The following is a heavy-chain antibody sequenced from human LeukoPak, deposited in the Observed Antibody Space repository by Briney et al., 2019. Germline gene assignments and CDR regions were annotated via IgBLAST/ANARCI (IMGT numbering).Heavy chain of an antibody. CDR3: ARGNWFDP. CDR1: GYTFTTYG. V-gene: IGHV1-3*01. J-gene: IGHJ5*02. Sequence: GASVKVSCKTSGYTFTTYGIHWVRQAPGQGLELMGWINAGNGNTRYSQKFQGRVTITRDTSASTAYMELSSLTSEDTAVFYCARGNWFDPWGQGTLVTVSS. CDR2: INAGNGNT.